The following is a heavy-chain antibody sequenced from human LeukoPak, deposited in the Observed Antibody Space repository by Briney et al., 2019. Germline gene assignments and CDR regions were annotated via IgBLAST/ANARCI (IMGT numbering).Heavy chain of an antibody. CDR3: ARDRPTGASRLFVVQ. J-gene: IGHJ4*02. CDR2: MSSSGTYI. D-gene: IGHD3-3*01. CDR1: GFTFSSYS. Sequence: PGGSLRLSCAASGFTFSSYSMTWVRQAPGKGLEWISSMSSSGTYIYYADSVRGRFTISRDNAKNSLYLLMNSLRAEDTAVYYCARDRPTGASRLFVVQWGQGTLVTVSS. V-gene: IGHV3-21*01.